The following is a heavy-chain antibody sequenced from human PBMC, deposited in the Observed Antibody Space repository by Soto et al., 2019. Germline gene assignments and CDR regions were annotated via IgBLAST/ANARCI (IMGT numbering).Heavy chain of an antibody. J-gene: IGHJ4*02. Sequence: ASVKVSCKASGYTFTSYAMHWVRQAPGQRLEWMGWINAGNGNTKYSQKFQGRVTITRDTSASTAYTELSSLRSEDTAVYYCARSVAPYYFDYWGQGTLATVSS. D-gene: IGHD2-15*01. CDR3: ARSVAPYYFDY. CDR2: INAGNGNT. CDR1: GYTFTSYA. V-gene: IGHV1-3*01.